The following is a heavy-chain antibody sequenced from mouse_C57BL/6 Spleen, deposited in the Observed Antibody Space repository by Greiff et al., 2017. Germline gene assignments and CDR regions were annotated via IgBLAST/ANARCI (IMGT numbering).Heavy chain of an antibody. CDR3: AREDYDD. V-gene: IGHV5-17*01. CDR2: ISSGSSTI. J-gene: IGHJ2*01. Sequence: EVKLVESGGGLVKPGGSLKLSCAASRFTFSDYGMHWVRQAPEKGLEWVAYISSGSSTIYYADTVKGRFTISRDNAKNTLFLQMASLRSEYTAMYYWAREDYDDWGQGTTLTVSS. CDR1: RFTFSDYG. D-gene: IGHD2-4*01.